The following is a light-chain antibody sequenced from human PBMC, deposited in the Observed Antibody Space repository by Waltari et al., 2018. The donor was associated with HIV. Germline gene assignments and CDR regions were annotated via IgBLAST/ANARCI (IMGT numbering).Light chain of an antibody. CDR2: DVS. CDR3: ISYSTTYTPCV. J-gene: IGLJ1*01. V-gene: IGLV2-14*01. CDR1: RRSVGAYNY. Sequence: QSALTQPASVSGSPGQSITISCTGSRRSVGAYNYVSWYQQHPGKAPKLVIYDVSNRPSGVSNRFAGSKSGNTASLTISGLQTEDEADYYCISYSTTYTPCVFGTGTRVTVL.